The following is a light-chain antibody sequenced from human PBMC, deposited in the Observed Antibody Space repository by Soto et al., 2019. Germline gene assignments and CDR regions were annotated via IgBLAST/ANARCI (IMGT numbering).Light chain of an antibody. Sequence: QSALTQPASVSGSPGQSITISCTGTSSDVGSYDYVSWYQLHPGKAPKLVVFEVTNRPSGVSSRFSGSKSGNTASLTISGLQAEDQADYFCSSYSISTAYLFGTGTKVTVL. V-gene: IGLV2-14*01. CDR1: SSDVGSYDY. CDR2: EVT. J-gene: IGLJ1*01. CDR3: SSYSISTAYL.